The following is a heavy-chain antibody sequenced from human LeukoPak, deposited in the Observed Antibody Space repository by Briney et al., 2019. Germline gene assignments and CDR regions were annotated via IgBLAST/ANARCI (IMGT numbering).Heavy chain of an antibody. CDR2: ISYDGSNK. D-gene: IGHD2-2*01. Sequence: GGSLRLSCAASGFSFRTYAMHWVRQAPGKGLEWVRVISYDGSNKYYADSVKGRFTISRDNSKNTVYLQMNSLGAEDTAVYYCARDTTGVVPAAHFDYWGQGTLVTVSS. CDR1: GFSFRTYA. V-gene: IGHV3-30*04. CDR3: ARDTTGVVPAAHFDY. J-gene: IGHJ4*02.